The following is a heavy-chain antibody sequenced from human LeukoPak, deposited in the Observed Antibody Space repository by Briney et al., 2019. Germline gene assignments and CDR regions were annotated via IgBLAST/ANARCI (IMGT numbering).Heavy chain of an antibody. Sequence: PSETLSLTCTVSGGSISSYYWSWIRQPPGKGLEWIGYIYTSGSTNYNPSLKSRVTISVDTSKNQFSLELSSVTAADTAVYYCARRNSSGWPYYYYYMDVWGKGTTVTVSS. CDR1: GGSISSYY. D-gene: IGHD6-19*01. CDR2: IYTSGST. CDR3: ARRNSSGWPYYYYYMDV. V-gene: IGHV4-4*09. J-gene: IGHJ6*03.